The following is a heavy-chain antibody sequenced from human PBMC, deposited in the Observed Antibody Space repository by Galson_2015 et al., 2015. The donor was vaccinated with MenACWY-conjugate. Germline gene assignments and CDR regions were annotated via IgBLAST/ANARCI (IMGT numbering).Heavy chain of an antibody. J-gene: IGHJ6*02. CDR3: ARFSVEKQPSYYYYGMDV. V-gene: IGHV6-1*01. CDR2: TYYRSKWYN. D-gene: IGHD3-10*01. Sequence: CAISGDSVSSNSAAWNWIRQSPSRGLEWLGRTYYRSKWYNDYAVSVKSRITINPDTSKNQFSLQLNSVTPEDTAVYYCARFSVEKQPSYYYYGMDVWGQGTTVTVSS. CDR1: GDSVSSNSAA.